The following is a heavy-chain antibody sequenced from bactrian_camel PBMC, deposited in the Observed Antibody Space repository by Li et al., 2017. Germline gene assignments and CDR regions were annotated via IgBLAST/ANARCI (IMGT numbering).Heavy chain of an antibody. CDR2: IESDGDT. J-gene: IGHJ4*01. V-gene: IGHV3S53*01. Sequence: VQLVESGGGSVQPGGSLRLSCAASSVYVKNVDCMAWFRQPPGMEREGVAVIESDGDTTYSDSVKGRFTISKDNDKNTLYPQMNSLKPEDTAMYYCAADLARHCGSFSGFFGRGYWGQGTQVTVS. CDR1: VYVKNVDC. D-gene: IGHD2*01. CDR3: AADLARHCGSFSGFFGRGY.